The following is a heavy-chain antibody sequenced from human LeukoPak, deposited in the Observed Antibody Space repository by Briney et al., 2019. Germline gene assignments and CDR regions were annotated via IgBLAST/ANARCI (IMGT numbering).Heavy chain of an antibody. CDR2: IIPILGIA. J-gene: IGHJ6*02. CDR3: ARKPGYSGYDDYYYYGMDV. Sequence: ASVKVSCKASGGTFSSYAISWVRQAPGQGLEWMGRIIPILGIANYAQKFQGRVTITADKSTSTAYMELNSLRSEDTAVYYCARKPGYSGYDDYYYYGMDVWGQGTTVTVSS. CDR1: GGTFSSYA. D-gene: IGHD5-12*01. V-gene: IGHV1-69*04.